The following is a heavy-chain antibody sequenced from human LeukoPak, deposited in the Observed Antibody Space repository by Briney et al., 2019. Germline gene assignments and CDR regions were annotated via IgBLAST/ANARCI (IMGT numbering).Heavy chain of an antibody. CDR2: ISGSGGST. V-gene: IGHV3-23*01. D-gene: IGHD4-17*01. CDR3: AKFMSYGDYDGDYYYYMDV. Sequence: GGSLRLSCAASGFTFSSYAMSWVRQAPGKGLDWASAISGSGGSTYYADSVKGRFTISRDNSKNTLYLQMNSLRAEDTAVYYCAKFMSYGDYDGDYYYYMDVWGKGTTVTVSS. J-gene: IGHJ6*03. CDR1: GFTFSSYA.